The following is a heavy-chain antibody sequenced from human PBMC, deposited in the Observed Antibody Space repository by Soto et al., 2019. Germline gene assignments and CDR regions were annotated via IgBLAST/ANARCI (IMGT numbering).Heavy chain of an antibody. V-gene: IGHV4-30-4*01. CDR1: GGSISSSNHY. CDR3: ARESEAMSFDY. J-gene: IGHJ4*02. D-gene: IGHD2-2*01. CDR2: IYYSGST. Sequence: QVQLQESGPGLVKPSQTPSLTCTVSGGSISSSNHYWSWIRQPPGKGLEWIGYIYYSGSTYYNPSLKSRVTISGDTSKNQFSLKLNSVTAADTAVYYCARESEAMSFDYWGQGTLVTVSS.